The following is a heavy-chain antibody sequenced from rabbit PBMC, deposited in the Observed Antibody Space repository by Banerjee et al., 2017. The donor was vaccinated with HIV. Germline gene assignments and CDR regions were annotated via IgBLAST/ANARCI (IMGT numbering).Heavy chain of an antibody. CDR3: ARGLVAGVLDL. J-gene: IGHJ6*01. V-gene: IGHV1S40*01. D-gene: IGHD3-3*01. Sequence: QSLEESGGDLVKPGASLTLTCTASGFTISSNYYMCWVRQAPGKGPEWIACIYTGSSGSTYYASWAKGRFTISKTSSTTVTLQMTSLTAADTATYFCARGLVAGVLDLWGPGTLVTVS. CDR1: GFTISSNYY. CDR2: IYTGSSGST.